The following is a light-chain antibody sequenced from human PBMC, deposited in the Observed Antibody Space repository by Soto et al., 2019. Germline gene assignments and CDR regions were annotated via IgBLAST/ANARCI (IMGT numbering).Light chain of an antibody. Sequence: QSALTQPASVSGSPGQSITISCTGTSSDVGGYNYVSWYQHHPGKAPKLMIYEVSNRPSGVSSRFSGSKSGKTASLTISGLQTEDDADYYCTSYTSSGTLPYVFGSGTKLTV. CDR1: SSDVGGYNY. CDR2: EVS. V-gene: IGLV2-14*01. J-gene: IGLJ1*01. CDR3: TSYTSSGTLPYV.